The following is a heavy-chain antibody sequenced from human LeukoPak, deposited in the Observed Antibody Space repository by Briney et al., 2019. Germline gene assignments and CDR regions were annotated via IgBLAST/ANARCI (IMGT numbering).Heavy chain of an antibody. Sequence: GGSLTLSCTACGFIFDDYGMLWVPPAPGKGREWVAFIRFDARQEYHVFSVKGRFTISRYTCKNTLYLQMSSLKVKDTAFCYLAKVGASYCGIYYWGQRAQVPLSS. CDR3: AKVGASYCGIYY. D-gene: IGHD1-26*01. CDR1: GFIFDDYG. V-gene: IGHV3-30*02. CDR2: IRFDARQE. J-gene: IGHJ4*01.